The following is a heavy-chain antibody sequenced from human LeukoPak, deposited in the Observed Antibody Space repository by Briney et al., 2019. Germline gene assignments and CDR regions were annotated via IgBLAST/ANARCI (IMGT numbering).Heavy chain of an antibody. CDR2: ISGNSGDI. CDR3: RDPRTVRI. V-gene: IGHV3-11*06. CDR1: GFSFSDSY. Sequence: GGSLRLSCAASGFSFSDSYMTWVRQAPGKGLEWLSYISGNSGDINYADSVKGRFTISRDNAKNSLYLQMNSLRVEDTAVYCARDPRTVRIWGQGTLVTVSS. J-gene: IGHJ4*02. D-gene: IGHD1-1*01.